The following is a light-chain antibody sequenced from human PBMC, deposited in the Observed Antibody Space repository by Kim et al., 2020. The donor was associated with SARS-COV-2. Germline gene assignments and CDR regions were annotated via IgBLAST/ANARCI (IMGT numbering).Light chain of an antibody. Sequence: QSVLTQPPSASGTPGQRVTISCSGSSSNIGSNTVNWYQQLPGTAPKLLIYSNNQRPSGVPDRFSGSKSGTSASLAISGFQSEDEDDYYCAAWDDSLNGVVFGGGTPLTVL. CDR3: AAWDDSLNGVV. CDR2: SNN. CDR1: SSNIGSNT. J-gene: IGLJ2*01. V-gene: IGLV1-44*01.